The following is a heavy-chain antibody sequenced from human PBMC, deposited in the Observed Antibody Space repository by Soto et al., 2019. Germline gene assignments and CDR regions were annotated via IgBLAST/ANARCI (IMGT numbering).Heavy chain of an antibody. D-gene: IGHD3-22*01. V-gene: IGHV1-18*01. J-gene: IGHJ6*02. CDR2: ISAYNGNT. CDR1: GYTFTSYG. CDR3: ARDKRDSSGYSKSYGKDV. Sequence: ASVKVSCKASGYTFTSYGISWVRQAPGQGLEWMGWISAYNGNTNYAQKLQGRVTMTTDTSTSTAYMELRSLRSDDTAVYYCARDKRDSSGYSKSYGKDVWGQGTTVTVSS.